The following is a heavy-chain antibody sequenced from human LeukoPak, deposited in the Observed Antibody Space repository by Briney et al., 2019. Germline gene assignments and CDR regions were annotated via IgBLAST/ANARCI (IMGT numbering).Heavy chain of an antibody. J-gene: IGHJ4*02. V-gene: IGHV1-69*01. CDR3: ARAGSVGAIQEAFDY. CDR2: IIPIFGTA. CDR1: GGTFSSYA. D-gene: IGHD1-26*01. Sequence: SVKVSCKASGGTFSSYAISWVRQAPGQGLEWMGGIIPIFGTANYAQKFQGRVTITADESTSTAYMELSSLRSEDTAVYYCARAGSVGAIQEAFDYWGQGTLVTVSS.